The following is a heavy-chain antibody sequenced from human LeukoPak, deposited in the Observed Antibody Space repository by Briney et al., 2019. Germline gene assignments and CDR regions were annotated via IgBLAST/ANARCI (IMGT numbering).Heavy chain of an antibody. CDR3: AKEKFSRSKLVEYYYYYGMDV. CDR1: GFTFSHYV. V-gene: IGHV3-30*18. J-gene: IGHJ6*02. CDR2: ISYDGRDK. D-gene: IGHD1-14*01. Sequence: GRSLRLSCVASGFTFSHYVMHWVRQAPGKGLEWVALISYDGRDKYSADSVEGRYTISRDNSKNTMYLQMNSLRPEDTAIYYCAKEKFSRSKLVEYYYYYGMDVWGQGTTVTDSS.